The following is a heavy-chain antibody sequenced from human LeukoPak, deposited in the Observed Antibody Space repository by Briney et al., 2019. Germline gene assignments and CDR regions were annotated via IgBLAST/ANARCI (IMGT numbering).Heavy chain of an antibody. CDR2: FYHSGST. V-gene: IGHV4-38-2*02. J-gene: IGHJ6*03. CDR1: GYSISTGYY. D-gene: IGHD3-3*01. Sequence: PSETLSLTCTVSGYSISTGYYWDWIRQPPGKGLEWIGTFYHSGSTNYNPSLKSRVTISADTSKNQFSLKLSSVTAADTAVYYCARGEPAWGGYYRAYYYYYMDVWGKGTTVTVSS. CDR3: ARGEPAWGGYYRAYYYYYMDV.